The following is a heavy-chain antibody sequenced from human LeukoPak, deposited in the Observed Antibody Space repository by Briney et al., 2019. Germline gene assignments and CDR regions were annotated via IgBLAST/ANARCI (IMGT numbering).Heavy chain of an antibody. Sequence: GGSLRLSCAASGFTFSSYSMNWVRQAPGKGLEWVSSISSSSSYIYYADSVKGRFTISRDNAKNSLYLQMNSLRAEDTAVYYCAKGVTMHTPDFDYWGQGTLVTVSS. CDR1: GFTFSSYS. CDR3: AKGVTMHTPDFDY. V-gene: IGHV3-21*01. J-gene: IGHJ4*02. CDR2: ISSSSSYI. D-gene: IGHD4/OR15-4a*01.